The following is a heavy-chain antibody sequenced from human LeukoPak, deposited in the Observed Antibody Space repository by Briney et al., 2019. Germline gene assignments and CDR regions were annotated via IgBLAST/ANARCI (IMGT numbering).Heavy chain of an antibody. CDR3: ARFGSSAGNVYSSSPPYGMDV. D-gene: IGHD6-13*01. Sequence: GGSLRLSCAASGFTFSSYSMNWVRQAPGKGLEWVSSISSSSSYIYYADSVKGRFTISRDNAKNSLYLQMNSLRAEDTAVYYCARFGSSAGNVYSSSPPYGMDVWGQGTTVTVSS. CDR1: GFTFSSYS. J-gene: IGHJ6*02. CDR2: ISSSSSYI. V-gene: IGHV3-21*01.